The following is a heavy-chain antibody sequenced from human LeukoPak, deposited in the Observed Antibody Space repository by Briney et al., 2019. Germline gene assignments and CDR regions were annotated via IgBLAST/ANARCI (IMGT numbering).Heavy chain of an antibody. J-gene: IGHJ5*02. CDR1: GYTFTSYD. CDR3: ARRLGVWSAAAGWFDP. CDR2: MNPNSGNT. V-gene: IGHV1-8*03. D-gene: IGHD6-13*01. Sequence: ASVKVSCKASGYTFTSYDINWVRQATGQGLEWMGWMNPNSGNTGYAQKFQGRVTITRNTSISTAYMELSSLRSEDTAVYYCARRLGVWSAAAGWFDPWGQGTLVTVSS.